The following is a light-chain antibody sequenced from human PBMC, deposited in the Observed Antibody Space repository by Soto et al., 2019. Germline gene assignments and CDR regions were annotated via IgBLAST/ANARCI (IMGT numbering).Light chain of an antibody. CDR1: QSVSSSN. CDR3: QQYGSTPRT. CDR2: GAS. Sequence: EIVLTQSPGTLSLSPGERATLSCRASQSVSSSNLAWYQQKPGQAPRLLIYGASSRATGIPDRFRGSGSGADFTLTISRRESEDFAVYYCQQYGSTPRTFGQGTKVEIK. V-gene: IGKV3-20*01. J-gene: IGKJ1*01.